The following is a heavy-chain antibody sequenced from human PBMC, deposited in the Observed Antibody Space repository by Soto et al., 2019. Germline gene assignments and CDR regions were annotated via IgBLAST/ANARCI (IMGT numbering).Heavy chain of an antibody. CDR3: ARDATGITAGWFDP. D-gene: IGHD3-10*01. CDR1: GGSISNYY. CDR2: IYYSGST. Sequence: QVQLQESGPGLVKASETLSLTCTVSGGSISNYYWSWIRQPPGKGLEWIGYIYYSGSTNYNPSLKSRVTISIDTSKKQFSLKLSSVTAADTAVYYCARDATGITAGWFDPWGQGALVTVSS. V-gene: IGHV4-59*01. J-gene: IGHJ5*02.